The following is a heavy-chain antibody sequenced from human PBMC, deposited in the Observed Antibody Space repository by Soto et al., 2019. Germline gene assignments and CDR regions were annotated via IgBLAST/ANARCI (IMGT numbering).Heavy chain of an antibody. Sequence: GGSLRLSCAASGFTFSSYDMHWVRQATGKGLEWVSAIGTAGDTYYPGSVKGRFTISRENAKNSLYLQMNSLRAGDTAVYYCARAFPGRTWFDPCGQGTLVTVSS. J-gene: IGHJ5*02. CDR2: IGTAGDT. CDR3: ARAFPGRTWFDP. V-gene: IGHV3-13*01. CDR1: GFTFSSYD.